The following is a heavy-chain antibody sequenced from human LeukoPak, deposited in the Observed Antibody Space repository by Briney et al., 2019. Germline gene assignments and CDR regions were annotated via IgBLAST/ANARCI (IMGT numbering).Heavy chain of an antibody. CDR2: IYYSGST. D-gene: IGHD3-22*01. Sequence: SETLSLTCTVSGGSISSYYWSWIRQPPGKGLEWIGYIYYSGSTNYNPSLKSRVTISVDTSKNQFSLKLSSVTAADMAVYYCARGGYYYRLVDYWGQGTLVTVSS. V-gene: IGHV4-59*01. J-gene: IGHJ4*02. CDR1: GGSISSYY. CDR3: ARGGYYYRLVDY.